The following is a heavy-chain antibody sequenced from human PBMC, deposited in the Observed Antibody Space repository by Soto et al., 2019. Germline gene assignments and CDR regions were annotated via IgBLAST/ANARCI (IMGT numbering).Heavy chain of an antibody. D-gene: IGHD2-15*01. CDR2: INWNDDE. CDR3: AHRHDLGGFDI. J-gene: IGHJ3*02. CDR1: GFSLNTRAVG. Sequence: QITLKESGPTLVKPTQTLTLTCTFSGFSLNTRAVGVGWIRQPPGKALEWLALINWNDDERYSPSLKDRLTITKDTSRNHVVLTMINVDPVDTATYYCAHRHDLGGFDIWGQGTTVTVSS. V-gene: IGHV2-5*01.